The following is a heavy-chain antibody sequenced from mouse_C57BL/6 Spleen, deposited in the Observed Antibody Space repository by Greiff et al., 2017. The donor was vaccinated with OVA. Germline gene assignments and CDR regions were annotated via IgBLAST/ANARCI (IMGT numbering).Heavy chain of an antibody. Sequence: EVQLQQSGPELVKPGASVKISCKASGYTFTDYYMNWVKQSHGKSLEWIGDINPNNGGTSYNQQFKGKATLTVDKSSSTAYMELRSLTSEDSAVYYCARRPLYGSSYVYYAMDYWGQGTSVTVSS. V-gene: IGHV1-26*01. J-gene: IGHJ4*01. CDR1: GYTFTDYY. CDR3: ARRPLYGSSYVYYAMDY. CDR2: INPNNGGT. D-gene: IGHD1-1*01.